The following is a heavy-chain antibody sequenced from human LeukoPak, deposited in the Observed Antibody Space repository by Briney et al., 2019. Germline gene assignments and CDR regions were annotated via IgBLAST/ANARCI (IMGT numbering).Heavy chain of an antibody. CDR2: INSDGSST. J-gene: IGHJ4*02. CDR3: TRVFVGDEYSSSGY. D-gene: IGHD6-13*01. CDR1: GFTFRKYY. Sequence: PGGSLRLSCAASGFTFRKYYMHWVRQAPGKGLVWVSRINSDGSSTTYADSMRGRFTVSRDNAKNTLYLQMNSLKVEDTAMYYCTRVFVGDEYSSSGYWGQGTLVTVSS. V-gene: IGHV3-74*03.